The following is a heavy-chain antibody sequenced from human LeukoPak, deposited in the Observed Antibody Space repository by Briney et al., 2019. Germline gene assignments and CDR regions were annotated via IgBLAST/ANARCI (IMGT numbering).Heavy chain of an antibody. CDR3: ARTYYDFWSGYQDWFDP. CDR1: GGSISSSSYY. CDR2: IYYSGST. Sequence: SETLSLTCTVSGGSISSSSYYWGWIRLPPGKGLEWIGSIYYSGSTYYNPSLKSRVTISVDTSKNQFSLKLSSVTAADTAVYYCARTYYDFWSGYQDWFDPWGQGTLVTVSS. V-gene: IGHV4-39*01. J-gene: IGHJ5*02. D-gene: IGHD3-3*01.